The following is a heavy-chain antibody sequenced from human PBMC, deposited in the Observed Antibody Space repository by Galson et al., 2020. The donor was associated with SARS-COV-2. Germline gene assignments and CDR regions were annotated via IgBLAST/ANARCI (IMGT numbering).Heavy chain of an antibody. D-gene: IGHD3-10*01. CDR3: ARGEYYGSASFYNAGPDS. Sequence: ASETLSLTCTVSRGAISSGPYYWGWIRQYPGRGLESLGYIYYSGSTYYNPSLKSRVTMSLDTSKSQYYLNLRSVTAADTAVYYCARGEYYGSASFYNAGPDSWGQGTLVSVSS. CDR2: IYYSGST. V-gene: IGHV4-31*03. CDR1: RGAISSGPYY. J-gene: IGHJ4*02.